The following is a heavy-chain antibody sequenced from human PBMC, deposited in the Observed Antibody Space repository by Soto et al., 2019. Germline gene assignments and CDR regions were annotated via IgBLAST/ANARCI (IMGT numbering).Heavy chain of an antibody. J-gene: IGHJ4*02. Sequence: SETLSLTCTVSGGSISSGSYYWGWIRQPPGKGLEWIGTIYYGGSTYYNPSLKSRVTISVDTSNNQFSLKLSSVTAADTAVYYCARFLPSGGYYFTPPGVFDYWGQGTLVTVS. CDR3: ARFLPSGGYYFTPPGVFDY. V-gene: IGHV4-39*01. D-gene: IGHD3-22*01. CDR2: IYYGGST. CDR1: GGSISSGSYY.